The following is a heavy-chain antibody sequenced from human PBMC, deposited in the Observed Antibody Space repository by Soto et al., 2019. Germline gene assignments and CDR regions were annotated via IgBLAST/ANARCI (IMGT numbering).Heavy chain of an antibody. CDR2: IYSSGST. V-gene: IGHV4-31*03. CDR1: GGSISSGGYP. Sequence: QVQLQESGPGLVKPSQTLSLTCTVSGGSISSGGYPWSWIRKHPGKGLEWIGYIYSSGSTYYNPSLKSRLTISVDTSKNQFSLNLNSVTAADTAVYYCARTLTGRPRRFGELLPTHFDYWGQGTLVTVSS. CDR3: ARTLTGRPRRFGELLPTHFDY. J-gene: IGHJ4*02. D-gene: IGHD3-10*01.